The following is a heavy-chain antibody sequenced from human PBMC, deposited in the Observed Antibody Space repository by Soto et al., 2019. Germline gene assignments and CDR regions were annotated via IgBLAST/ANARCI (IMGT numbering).Heavy chain of an antibody. CDR3: AFRHSSAWYT. J-gene: IGHJ5*02. CDR1: GFTFSTHW. Sequence: EVQLAESGGGLVQPGGSLRLACAASGFTFSTHWIHWVRQAPGKGLVWVSRINNYGTSTNYADAVKGRFTISRDTARNPVYLQLNSLRPEDTAVNFCAFRHSSAWYTWGQGTRVSVSS. D-gene: IGHD6-25*01. V-gene: IGHV3-74*01. CDR2: INNYGTST.